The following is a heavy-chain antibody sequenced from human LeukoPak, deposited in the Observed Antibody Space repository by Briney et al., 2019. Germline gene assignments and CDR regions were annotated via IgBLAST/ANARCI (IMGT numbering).Heavy chain of an antibody. J-gene: IGHJ3*02. CDR2: IYPGDSDT. CDR3: ARPQEGIWFGETHAFDI. CDR1: GYSFTSYR. V-gene: IGHV5-51*01. D-gene: IGHD3-10*01. Sequence: GESLKISCKGSGYSFTSYRIGWVRQMPGKGLEWMGIIYPGDSDTRYSPSFQGQVTISADKSISTAYLQWSSLKASDTAMYYCARPQEGIWFGETHAFDIWGQGTMVTVSS.